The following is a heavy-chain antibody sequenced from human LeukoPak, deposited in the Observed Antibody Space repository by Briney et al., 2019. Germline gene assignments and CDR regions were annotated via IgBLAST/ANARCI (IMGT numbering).Heavy chain of an antibody. D-gene: IGHD2-15*01. CDR1: GGTFSIYA. V-gene: IGHV1-69*04. J-gene: IGHJ6*02. CDR2: IIPIFGIA. CDR3: ARENRVVVAANYYYYGMDV. Sequence: ASVKVSCKASGGTFSIYAISWVRQAPGQGLEWMGRIIPIFGIANYAQKFQGRVTITADKSTSTAYMELSSLRSEDTAVYYCARENRVVVAANYYYYGMDVWGQGTTVTVSS.